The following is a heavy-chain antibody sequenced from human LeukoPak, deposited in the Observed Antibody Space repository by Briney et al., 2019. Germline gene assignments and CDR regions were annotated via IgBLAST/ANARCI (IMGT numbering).Heavy chain of an antibody. V-gene: IGHV3-7*04. CDR3: ARGHSWLDY. D-gene: IGHD6-13*01. Sequence: GGSLRPSCAVSGFTFRNYYMSWVRQAPGEGLECVASIQFEGSEKYYVDSVKGRFTISRDNAENSLYLQMNSLRAEDTAVYYCARGHSWLDYWGQGTLVTVSS. CDR2: IQFEGSEK. J-gene: IGHJ4*02. CDR1: GFTFRNYY.